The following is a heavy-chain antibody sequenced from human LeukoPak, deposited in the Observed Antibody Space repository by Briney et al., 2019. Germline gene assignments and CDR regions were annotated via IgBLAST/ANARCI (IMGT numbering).Heavy chain of an antibody. V-gene: IGHV3-7*01. J-gene: IGHJ4*02. Sequence: GGSPRLSCAPPGFTFNSFFLNWVPLTPGGERGGGACISQDGSETFYMDSVRGRFTISRDNTKNSLYLQMNSLRAEDTAVYFCVRDLGHSRHYFEYWGQGALVTVSS. D-gene: IGHD7-27*01. CDR3: VRDLGHSRHYFEY. CDR2: ISQDGSET. CDR1: GFTFNSFF.